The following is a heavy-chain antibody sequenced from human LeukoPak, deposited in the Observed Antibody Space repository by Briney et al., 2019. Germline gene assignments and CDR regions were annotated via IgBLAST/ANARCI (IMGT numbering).Heavy chain of an antibody. Sequence: GGSLRLSCAASGFTFSSYSMTWVRQAPGKGLEWVSSISSSSSYIYYADSVKGRFTISRDNAKNSLYLQMNGLRAEDTAVYYCARGSGSGFYYFDYWGQGTLVTVSS. V-gene: IGHV3-21*01. D-gene: IGHD3-22*01. CDR1: GFTFSSYS. CDR3: ARGSGSGFYYFDY. J-gene: IGHJ4*02. CDR2: ISSSSSYI.